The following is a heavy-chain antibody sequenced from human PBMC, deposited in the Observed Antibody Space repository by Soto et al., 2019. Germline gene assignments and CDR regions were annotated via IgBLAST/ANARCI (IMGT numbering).Heavy chain of an antibody. J-gene: IGHJ4*02. Sequence: SETLSLTCMVSGGSLKSGGYYWSWIRHQLGRGLEWIGSINDSGTIYYNPSLRSRLFMSMDLSKNQFSLKLRFVTAADTAVYYCVRGRTYYAPWGRGTRVTVSS. CDR2: INDSGTI. CDR3: VRGRTYYAP. CDR1: GGSLKSGGYY. V-gene: IGHV4-31*02. D-gene: IGHD3-10*01.